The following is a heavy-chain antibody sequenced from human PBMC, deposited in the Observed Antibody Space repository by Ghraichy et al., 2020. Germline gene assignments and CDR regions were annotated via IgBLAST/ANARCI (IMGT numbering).Heavy chain of an antibody. J-gene: IGHJ4*02. CDR2: IYYSGST. V-gene: IGHV4-31*03. D-gene: IGHD1-7*01. CDR3: ARGPPPIGTTYYFDY. CDR1: GGSISSGGYY. Sequence: SETLSLTCTVSGGSISSGGYYWSWIRQHPGKGLEWIGYIYYSGSTYYNPSLKSRVTISVDTSKNQFSLKLSSVTAADTAVYYCARGPPPIGTTYYFDYWGQGTLVTVSS.